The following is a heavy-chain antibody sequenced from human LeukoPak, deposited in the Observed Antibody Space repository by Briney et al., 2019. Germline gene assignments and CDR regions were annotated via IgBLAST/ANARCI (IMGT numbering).Heavy chain of an antibody. CDR2: INPNSGGT. D-gene: IGHD3-22*01. Sequence: ASVKVSCKASGYTFTGYYMHWVRQAPGQGLEWMGWINPNSGGTNSAQKFQGRVTMTRDTSISTAYMELSSLRSEDTAVYYCATGGHVRVYDSSAYYGHYWGQGTLVTVSS. V-gene: IGHV1-2*02. CDR3: ATGGHVRVYDSSAYYGHY. J-gene: IGHJ4*02. CDR1: GYTFTGYY.